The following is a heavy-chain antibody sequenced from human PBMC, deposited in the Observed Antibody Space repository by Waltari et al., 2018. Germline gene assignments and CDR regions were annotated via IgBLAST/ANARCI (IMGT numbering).Heavy chain of an antibody. CDR1: GGSFSGYY. J-gene: IGHJ5*02. Sequence: QVQLQQWGAGLLKPSETLSLTCAVYGGSFSGYYWSWIRQPPGKGLEWIGEINHSGSTNYNPSLKSRVTISVDTSKNQFSLKLGSVTAADTAVYYWARGGYSSSWWDWFDPWGQGTLVTVSS. D-gene: IGHD6-13*01. CDR3: ARGGYSSSWWDWFDP. V-gene: IGHV4-34*01. CDR2: INHSGST.